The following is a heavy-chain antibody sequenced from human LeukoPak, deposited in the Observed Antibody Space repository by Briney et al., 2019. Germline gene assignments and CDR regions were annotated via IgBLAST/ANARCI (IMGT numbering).Heavy chain of an antibody. CDR2: ITASATIT. CDR1: GFTFRNYA. CDR3: AKYISDSGAYYAFDS. V-gene: IGHV3-23*01. J-gene: IGHJ4*02. D-gene: IGHD3-10*01. Sequence: PGGSLRLSCAASGFTFRNYAVTWVRQAPGKGLGWVSSITASATITYYAASVKGRFTISRDDSKNTVSLQMDSLSAEDTALYYCAKYISDSGAYYAFDSWGQGTLVTVSS.